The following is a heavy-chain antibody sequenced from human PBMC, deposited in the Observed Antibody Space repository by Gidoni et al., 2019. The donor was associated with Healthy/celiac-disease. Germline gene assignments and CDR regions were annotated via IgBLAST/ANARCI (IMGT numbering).Heavy chain of an antibody. J-gene: IGHJ4*02. CDR3: AKDQFSTAEY. D-gene: IGHD5-18*01. V-gene: IGHV3-23*01. Sequence: EVQLLESGGGLVQPGGSLRLSCAASGFTFSSYAMSWVRQAPGKGLEWVSAIRGSGGRTYYADSVKGRFTISRDKSKNTLYLQMNSLRAEDTAVDYCAKDQFSTAEYWGQGTLVTVSS. CDR2: IRGSGGRT. CDR1: GFTFSSYA.